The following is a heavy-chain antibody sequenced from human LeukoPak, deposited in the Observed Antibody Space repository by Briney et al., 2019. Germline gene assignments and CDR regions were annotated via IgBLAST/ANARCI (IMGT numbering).Heavy chain of an antibody. CDR3: ARVGRPLAPDY. D-gene: IGHD1-1*01. CDR1: GYTFTSYA. V-gene: IGHV1-69*05. J-gene: IGHJ4*02. CDR2: IIPIFGTA. Sequence: SVKVSCKASGYTFTSYAISWVRQAPGQGLEWMGRIIPIFGTANYAQKFQGRVTITTDESTSTAYMELSSLRSEDTAVYYCARVGRPLAPDYWGQGTLVTVSS.